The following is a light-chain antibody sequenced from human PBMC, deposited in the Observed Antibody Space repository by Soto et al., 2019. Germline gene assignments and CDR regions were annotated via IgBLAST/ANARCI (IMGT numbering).Light chain of an antibody. V-gene: IGLV1-51*01. Sequence: SALTQPPSVSAAPGHKVTISCSGTASNIGNDYVSWYQQLPGEAPQLLIYDNNRRPSGIPDRFSGSRSDTSATLGITGLQPGDEADYYCGAWDSSLNVYVFGTGTKVTRP. J-gene: IGLJ1*01. CDR1: ASNIGNDY. CDR2: DNN. CDR3: GAWDSSLNVYV.